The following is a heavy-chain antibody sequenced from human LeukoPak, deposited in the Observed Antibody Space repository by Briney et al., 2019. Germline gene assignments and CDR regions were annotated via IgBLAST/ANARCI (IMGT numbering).Heavy chain of an antibody. Sequence: GGSLRLPCAASGFTFSSYAMHWVRQAPGKGLEWVAVISYDGSNKYYADSVKGRFTISRDNSKNTLYLQMNSLRAEDTAVYYCARDSDTIVVVISNFDYWGQGTLVTVSS. J-gene: IGHJ4*02. V-gene: IGHV3-30-3*01. D-gene: IGHD3-22*01. CDR2: ISYDGSNK. CDR3: ARDSDTIVVVISNFDY. CDR1: GFTFSSYA.